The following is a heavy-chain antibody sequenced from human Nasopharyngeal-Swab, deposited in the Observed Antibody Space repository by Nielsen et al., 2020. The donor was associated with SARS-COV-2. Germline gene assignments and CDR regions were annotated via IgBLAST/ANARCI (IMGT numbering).Heavy chain of an antibody. J-gene: IGHJ6*02. V-gene: IGHV6-1*01. CDR3: ARGTYSSGWYTNNFYYGMDV. CDR1: GDSVSSNSAA. CDR2: TYYRSKRYS. D-gene: IGHD6-19*01. Sequence: SQTPSLTCAISGDSVSSNSAAWNWIRPSPSRGLEWLGRTYYRSKRYSDYPVSVKSRITINPDTSKNQFSLQLNSVTPEDTAVYYCARGTYSSGWYTNNFYYGMDVWGQGTTVTVSS.